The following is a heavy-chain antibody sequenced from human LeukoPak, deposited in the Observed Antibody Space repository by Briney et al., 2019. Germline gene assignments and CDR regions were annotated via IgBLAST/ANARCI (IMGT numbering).Heavy chain of an antibody. CDR1: GYSISSGYH. J-gene: IGHJ4*02. CDR3: ARWNGYTGSSYFDY. D-gene: IGHD1-26*01. V-gene: IGHV4-38-2*02. Sequence: PSETLSLTCTVSGYSISSGYHWGWIRQPPGKGLEWIGCIFHSGTTFYSPSLKSRVTISVDTSKNQLSLRLSSLTAADTAVYYCARWNGYTGSSYFDYWGQGAQVTVSS. CDR2: IFHSGTT.